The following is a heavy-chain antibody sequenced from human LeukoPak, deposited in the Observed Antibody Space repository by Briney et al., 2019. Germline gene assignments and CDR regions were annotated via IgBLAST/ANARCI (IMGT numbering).Heavy chain of an antibody. Sequence: ASVKVSCKASGYTFTGYYMHWVRQAPGQGLEWMGWINPNSGGTNYAQKFQGRVTITRNTSISTAYMGLSSLRSEDTAVYYCARRYYYGSGSYLFYWGQGTLVTVSS. V-gene: IGHV1-2*02. J-gene: IGHJ4*02. CDR2: INPNSGGT. CDR1: GYTFTGYY. D-gene: IGHD3-10*01. CDR3: ARRYYYGSGSYLFY.